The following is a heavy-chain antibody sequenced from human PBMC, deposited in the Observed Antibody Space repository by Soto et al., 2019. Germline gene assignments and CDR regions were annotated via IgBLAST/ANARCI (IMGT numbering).Heavy chain of an antibody. D-gene: IGHD3-10*01. V-gene: IGHV4-34*01. CDR3: ARGSHYYGSGSYLWSYYYYMDV. J-gene: IGHJ6*03. CDR1: GGSFSGYY. CDR2: INHSGST. Sequence: PSETLSLTCAVYGGSFSGYYWSWIRQPPGKGLEWNGEINHSGSTNYNPSLKSRVTISVDTSKNQFSLKLSSVTAADTAVYYCARGSHYYGSGSYLWSYYYYMDVWGKGTTVTVSS.